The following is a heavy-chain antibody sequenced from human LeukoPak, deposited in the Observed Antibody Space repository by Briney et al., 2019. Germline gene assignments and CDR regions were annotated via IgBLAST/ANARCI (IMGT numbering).Heavy chain of an antibody. CDR1: GDSISSSSYY. CDR2: IYYSGST. CDR3: ARWGLVGAFDS. Sequence: MSSETLSLTCTVSGDSISSSSYYWGWIRQPPGKGLEWIGSIYYSGSTFYTPSLKSRVTTSVDTSKDQFSLKLSSVTAADTAVYYCARWGLVGAFDSWGQGNLVTVSS. D-gene: IGHD1-26*01. V-gene: IGHV4-39*07. J-gene: IGHJ4*02.